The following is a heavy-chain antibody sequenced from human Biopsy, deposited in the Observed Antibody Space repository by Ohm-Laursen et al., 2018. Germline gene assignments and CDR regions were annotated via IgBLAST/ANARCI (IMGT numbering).Heavy chain of an antibody. CDR3: ARGSNDFGGLYFPR. Sequence: TLSLPCTVSGRSFTGHYWSWIRQPPGKGLEWIGHISYTGYTSYNASLKSRVTISVDTSRNHFSLRLSSLTAADTAVYYCARGSNDFGGLYFPRWGQGTLLTVSS. CDR2: ISYTGYT. V-gene: IGHV4-59*11. J-gene: IGHJ4*02. CDR1: GRSFTGHY. D-gene: IGHD4-23*01.